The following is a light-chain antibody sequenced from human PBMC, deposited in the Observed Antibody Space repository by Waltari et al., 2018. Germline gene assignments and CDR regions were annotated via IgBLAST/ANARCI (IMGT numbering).Light chain of an antibody. CDR2: VNSDGTH. J-gene: IGLJ3*02. V-gene: IGLV4-69*01. CDR1: SGHSSNI. CDR3: QTGGHGTWV. Sequence: QLVLTQSPSASASLGASIKLTCTLSSGHSSNIIAWLQQQPGRGPRYLMKVNSDGTHSKGADIPERFSGSSSGAERYLTISSLQSEDEADYYCQTGGHGTWVFGGGTKVTVL.